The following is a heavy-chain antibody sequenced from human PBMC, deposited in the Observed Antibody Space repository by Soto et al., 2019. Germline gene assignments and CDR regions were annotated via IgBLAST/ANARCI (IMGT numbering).Heavy chain of an antibody. CDR1: GGSISSANYY. J-gene: IGHJ5*02. Sequence: QVQLQESGPGLVKPSQTLSLTCTVSGGSISSANYYWSWIRQHPGKGREWIGYSYYSGSTYYNPSLQSRGTTSLDTSKHQFSRRLTSVTAADRAVYYCATYGDGTSGENWFDPWGQGTLVTVSS. V-gene: IGHV4-31*03. D-gene: IGHD3-16*01. CDR3: ATYGDGTSGENWFDP. CDR2: SYYSGST.